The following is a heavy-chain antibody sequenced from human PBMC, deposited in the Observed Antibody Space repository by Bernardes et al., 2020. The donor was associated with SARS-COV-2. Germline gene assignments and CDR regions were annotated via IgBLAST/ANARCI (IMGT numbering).Heavy chain of an antibody. CDR2: IWYDGSNK. CDR3: ASEMITFGGVIENDY. CDR1: GFTFNTYG. D-gene: IGHD3-16*02. J-gene: IGHJ4*02. Sequence: GGSLRLSCAASGFTFNTYGMHWVRRAPGKGLEWVAVIWYDGSNKYYADSVKGRFTISRDNSKNTLYLQMNSLRAEDTAVYYCASEMITFGGVIENDYWGQGTLVTVSS. V-gene: IGHV3-33*01.